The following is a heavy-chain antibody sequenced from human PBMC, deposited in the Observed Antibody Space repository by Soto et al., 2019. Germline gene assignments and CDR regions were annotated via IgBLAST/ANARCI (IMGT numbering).Heavy chain of an antibody. V-gene: IGHV4-34*01. CDR2: INHSGST. J-gene: IGHJ4*02. D-gene: IGHD3-10*01. CDR1: GGSFSGYY. CDR3: ASKDQELLWFGESPPFDY. Sequence: SETLSLTCAVYGGSFSGYYWSWIRQPPGKGLEWIGEINHSGSTNYNPSLKSRVTISVDTSKNQFSLKLSSVTAADTAVYYCASKDQELLWFGESPPFDYWGQGTLVTVSS.